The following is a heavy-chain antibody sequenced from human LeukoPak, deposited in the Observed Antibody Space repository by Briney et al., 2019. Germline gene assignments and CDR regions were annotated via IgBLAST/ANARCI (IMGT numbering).Heavy chain of an antibody. CDR2: IWYDGSNK. J-gene: IGHJ4*02. Sequence: GRSLRLSCAASGFTFSIYDMHWVRQAPGKGLVWVAVIWYDGSNKYYADSVKGRFTISRDNSKNTLYLQMNSLRAEDTAVYYCARVHDSSGYYLDWGQGTLVTVSS. V-gene: IGHV3-33*01. D-gene: IGHD3-22*01. CDR3: ARVHDSSGYYLD. CDR1: GFTFSIYD.